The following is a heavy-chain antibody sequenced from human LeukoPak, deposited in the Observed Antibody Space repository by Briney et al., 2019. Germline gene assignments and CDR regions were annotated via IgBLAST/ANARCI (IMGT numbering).Heavy chain of an antibody. Sequence: ASVKVSCKASGYTFTGYYMHWVRQAPGQGLEWMGWINPNSGGTNYAQKFQGRVTMTRDTSISTAYMELSRLRSDDTAVYYCVLASKRRNTISPGFWGQGTMVTVSS. J-gene: IGHJ3*01. CDR2: INPNSGGT. V-gene: IGHV1-2*02. CDR3: VLASKRRNTISPGF. CDR1: GYTFTGYY. D-gene: IGHD3-9*01.